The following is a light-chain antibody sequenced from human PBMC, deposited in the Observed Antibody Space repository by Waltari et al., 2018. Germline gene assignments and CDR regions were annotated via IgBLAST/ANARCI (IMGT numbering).Light chain of an antibody. J-gene: IGKJ1*01. CDR3: QKYESLLAT. CDR1: QSVSMY. V-gene: IGKV3-20*01. CDR2: HAS. Sequence: CRPSQSVSMYLAWYQQKPGQAPRLLIYHASIRATRIPDRFSGSVSGTDFSLPISMLEPEDLAMYYCQKYESLLATFGQGTKVEIK.